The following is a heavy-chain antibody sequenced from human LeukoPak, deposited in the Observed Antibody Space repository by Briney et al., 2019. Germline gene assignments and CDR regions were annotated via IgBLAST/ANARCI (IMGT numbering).Heavy chain of an antibody. CDR2: INPRDESI. J-gene: IGHJ4*02. Sequence: GASVKISYKASEYTIRNYYMHWVRQAPGQGLEWMGLINPRDESIDYAQNLEGRVTVTRDTSTSTVYLELTSLRSDDTAVYYCARELIGGGRAFDYWGQGTLVIVSS. V-gene: IGHV1-46*01. D-gene: IGHD2-15*01. CDR1: EYTIRNYY. CDR3: ARELIGGGRAFDY.